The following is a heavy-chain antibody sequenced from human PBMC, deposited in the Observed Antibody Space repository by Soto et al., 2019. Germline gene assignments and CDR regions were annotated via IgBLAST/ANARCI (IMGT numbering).Heavy chain of an antibody. V-gene: IGHV3-48*01. D-gene: IGHD4-17*01. CDR3: ARDEHYAFDY. CDR2: ISSRNGA. J-gene: IGHJ4*02. Sequence: EVQLVESGGALVQPGGSLRLSCAVSGFTFTAYTMNWVRQAPGKGLEWVSYISSRNGAIYADSVKGRFTISTDDAKNSVYLQMDSRRAEDTAVYYCARDEHYAFDYWGQGTLVIVSS. CDR1: GFTFTAYT.